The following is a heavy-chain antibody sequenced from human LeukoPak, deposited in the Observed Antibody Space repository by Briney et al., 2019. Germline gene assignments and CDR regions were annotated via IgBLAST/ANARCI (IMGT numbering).Heavy chain of an antibody. CDR2: ISGNGGIT. D-gene: IGHD2-2*03. CDR3: ANTLGYCGSASRPTVYGMDG. V-gene: IGHV3-23*01. J-gene: IGHJ6*02. Sequence: GESLRLSCAASGFTFRTYGMTWVRQAPGKGLEWVSGISGNGGITDYADSVKGRFTIARDNSKNTLFLQMNSLRAEDTAVYYCANTLGYCGSASRPTVYGMDGWGQGTTVTVSS. CDR1: GFTFRTYG.